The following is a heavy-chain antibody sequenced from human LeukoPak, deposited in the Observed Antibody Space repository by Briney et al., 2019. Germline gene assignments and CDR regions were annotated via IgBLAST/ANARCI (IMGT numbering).Heavy chain of an antibody. CDR2: ISSSSSYI. CDR1: GFTFSSYS. J-gene: IGHJ3*02. Sequence: PGGSLRLSCAASGFTFSSYSMNWVRQAPGKGLEWVSSISSSSSYIYYADSVKGRFTISRDNAKNSLYPQMNSLRAEDTAVYYCARDGSQYYYGSGSRYDAFDIWGQGTMVTVSS. CDR3: ARDGSQYYYGSGSRYDAFDI. V-gene: IGHV3-21*01. D-gene: IGHD3-10*01.